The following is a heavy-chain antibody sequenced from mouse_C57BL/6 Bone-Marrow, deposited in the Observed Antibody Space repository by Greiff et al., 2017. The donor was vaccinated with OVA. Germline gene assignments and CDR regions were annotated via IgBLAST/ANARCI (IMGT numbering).Heavy chain of an antibody. D-gene: IGHD2-1*01. V-gene: IGHV1-47*01. Sequence: LQESGAELVKPGASVKMSCKASGYTFTTYPIEWMKQNHGKSLEWIGNFHPYNDDTKYNEKFKGKATLTVEKSSSTVYLELSRLTSDDSAVYYCARGDYYGNYRYFDVWGTGTTVTVSS. CDR1: GYTFTTYP. CDR3: ARGDYYGNYRYFDV. J-gene: IGHJ1*03. CDR2: FHPYNDDT.